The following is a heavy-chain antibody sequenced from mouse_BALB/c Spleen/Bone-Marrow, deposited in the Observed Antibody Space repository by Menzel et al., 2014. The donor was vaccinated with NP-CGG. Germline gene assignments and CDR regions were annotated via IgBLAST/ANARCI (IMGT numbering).Heavy chain of an antibody. CDR3: ARDRYYGYAMDY. J-gene: IGHJ4*01. CDR1: RFTFSSYG. Sequence: VQLQQSGGGLVQPGGSLKLSCAASRFTFSSYGMSWVRQTPDKRLELVATINSNGGSTYYPDSVKGRFTISRDKAKNSLYLQMSSLKSEDTAMYYCARDRYYGYAMDYWGQGTSVTVSS. V-gene: IGHV5-6-3*01. D-gene: IGHD1-1*01. CDR2: INSNGGST.